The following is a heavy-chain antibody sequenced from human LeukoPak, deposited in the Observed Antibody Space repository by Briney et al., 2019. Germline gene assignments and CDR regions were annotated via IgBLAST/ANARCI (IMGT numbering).Heavy chain of an antibody. D-gene: IGHD1-26*01. V-gene: IGHV3-23*01. CDR2: IGGSGGST. CDR1: GFTFSSYA. J-gene: IGHJ4*02. CDR3: AKEAKRVGATT. Sequence: GGSLGLSCAASGFTFSSYAMSWVRQAPGKGLEWVSAIGGSGGSTYYADSVKGRFAISRDNSKNTLYLQMNSLRAEDTAVYYCAKEAKRVGATTWGQGTLVTVSS.